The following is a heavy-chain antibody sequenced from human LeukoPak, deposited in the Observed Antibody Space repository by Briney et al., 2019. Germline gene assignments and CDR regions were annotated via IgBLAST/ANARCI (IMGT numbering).Heavy chain of an antibody. CDR3: AKGAQYYYGSGGY. V-gene: IGHV3-74*01. J-gene: IGHJ4*02. CDR2: INSDGSIT. D-gene: IGHD3-10*01. Sequence: PGGSLRLSCAASGFTFSNYWMHWVRQAPGKGLVWVSRINSDGSITSYADSVEGRFTISRDNSKNTLYLQMNSLRAEDTAVYYCAKGAQYYYGSGGYWGQGTLVTVSS. CDR1: GFTFSNYW.